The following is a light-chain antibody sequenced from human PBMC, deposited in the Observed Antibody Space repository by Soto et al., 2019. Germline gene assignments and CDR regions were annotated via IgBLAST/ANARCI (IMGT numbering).Light chain of an antibody. CDR3: QQYGSSPWT. CDR2: GAS. Sequence: EIVMTQSPATLSVSPGERATLSCRASQSVGSDLAWYQHTPGQPPRLLIYGASTRATGIPGRFSGSGSGTEFTLTISRLEPEDFAVYYCQQYGSSPWTFGQGTKVDIK. CDR1: QSVGSD. J-gene: IGKJ1*01. V-gene: IGKV3-15*01.